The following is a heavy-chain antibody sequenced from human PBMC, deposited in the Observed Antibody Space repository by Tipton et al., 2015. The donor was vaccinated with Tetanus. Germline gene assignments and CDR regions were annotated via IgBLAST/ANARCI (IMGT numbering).Heavy chain of an antibody. CDR2: IWYDGSNK. CDR1: GFTFSSYG. Sequence: SGFTFSSYGMHWVRQAPGKGLGWVAVIWYDGSNKYYADSVKGRFTISGGNSKNTLYLQMNSLRAEDTAVYYCARDGTIGTVFDYWGQGTLVTVSS. D-gene: IGHD1-1*01. V-gene: IGHV3-33*01. CDR3: ARDGTIGTVFDY. J-gene: IGHJ4*02.